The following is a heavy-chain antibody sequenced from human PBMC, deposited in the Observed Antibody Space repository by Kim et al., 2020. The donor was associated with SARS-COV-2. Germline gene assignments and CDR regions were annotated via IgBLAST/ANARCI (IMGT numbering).Heavy chain of an antibody. CDR2: INHSGST. CDR1: GGSFSGYY. Sequence: SETLSLTCAVYGGSFSGYYWSWIRQPPGKGLEWIGEINHSGSTNYNPSLKSRVTISVDTSKNQFSLKLSSVTAADTAVYYCARGNFDYYYYYGMDVWGQG. D-gene: IGHD1-20*01. J-gene: IGHJ6*02. V-gene: IGHV4-34*01. CDR3: ARGNFDYYYYYGMDV.